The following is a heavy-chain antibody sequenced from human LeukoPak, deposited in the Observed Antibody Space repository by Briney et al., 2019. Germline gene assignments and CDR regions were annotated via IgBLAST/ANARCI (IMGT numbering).Heavy chain of an antibody. J-gene: IGHJ3*02. Sequence: GGSLRLSCAGSGFSFRRFWMTWVRQAPGRGLEWVANVNGDGDGKRYADSVKDRFTISRDNARSLVFLQIHSLRDEDTALYYCARDSSPDSATTYYDALDMWGQGTMVTVSS. CDR3: ARDSSPDSATTYYDALDM. D-gene: IGHD1-1*01. CDR1: GFSFRRFW. V-gene: IGHV3-7*01. CDR2: VNGDGDGK.